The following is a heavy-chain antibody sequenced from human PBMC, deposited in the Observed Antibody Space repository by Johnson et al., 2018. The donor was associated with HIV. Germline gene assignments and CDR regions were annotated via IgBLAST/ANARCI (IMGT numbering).Heavy chain of an antibody. CDR3: AKANWNGDAFDI. D-gene: IGHD1-1*01. V-gene: IGHV3-20*04. CDR1: GFTFDDYG. CDR2: INWNGGST. J-gene: IGHJ3*02. Sequence: VQLVESGGGLVQPGGSLRLSCAASGFTFDDYGMSWVRQAPGKGLEWVSGINWNGGSTGYADSVKGRFTISRDNAKNSLYMQMNSLRAEDTALYYCAKANWNGDAFDIWGQGTMVTVSS.